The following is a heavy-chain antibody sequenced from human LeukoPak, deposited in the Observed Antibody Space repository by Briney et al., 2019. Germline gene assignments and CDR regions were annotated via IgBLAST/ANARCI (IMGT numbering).Heavy chain of an antibody. J-gene: IGHJ4*02. CDR1: GFTISTYI. CDR2: ISSGRSYI. CDR3: ANQPGGWYGRY. V-gene: IGHV3-21*04. D-gene: IGHD6-19*01. Sequence: GGSLRLSCAASGFTISTYIMSWVRQAPGKGLEWVSSISSGRSYIYYVDSLKGRFTISRDNAKNSLYLQMNSLRAEDTAIFYCANQPGGWYGRYWGQGTLVTVSS.